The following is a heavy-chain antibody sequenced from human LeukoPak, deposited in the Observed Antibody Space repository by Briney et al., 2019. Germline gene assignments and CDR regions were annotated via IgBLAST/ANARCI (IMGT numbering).Heavy chain of an antibody. CDR3: ARGVLLWFGESAAAFDI. J-gene: IGHJ3*02. V-gene: IGHV1-2*02. CDR1: GYTFTGYY. Sequence: ASVKVSCKASGYTFTGYYMHWVRQAPGRGLEWMGWINPNSGGTNYAQKFQGRVTMTRDTSISTAYMELSRLRSDDTAVYYCARGVLLWFGESAAAFDIWGQGTMVTVSS. D-gene: IGHD3-10*01. CDR2: INPNSGGT.